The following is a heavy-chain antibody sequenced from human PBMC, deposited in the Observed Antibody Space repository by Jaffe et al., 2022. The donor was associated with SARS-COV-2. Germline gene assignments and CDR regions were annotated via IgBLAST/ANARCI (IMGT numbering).Heavy chain of an antibody. CDR3: ARDTFSEWPGIYWYFDL. D-gene: IGHD3-3*01. V-gene: IGHV3-48*03. J-gene: IGHJ2*01. CDR2: ISSSGSTI. Sequence: EVQLVESGGGLVQPGGSLRLSCAASGFTFSSYEMNWVRQAPGKGLEWVSYISSSGSTIYYADSVKGRFTISRDNAKNSLYLQMNSLRAEDTAVYYCARDTFSEWPGIYWYFDLWGRGTLVTVSS. CDR1: GFTFSSYE.